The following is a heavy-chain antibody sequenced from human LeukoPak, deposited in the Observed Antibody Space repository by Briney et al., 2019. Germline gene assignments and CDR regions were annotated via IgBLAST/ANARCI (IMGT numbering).Heavy chain of an antibody. D-gene: IGHD1-26*01. V-gene: IGHV4-59*01. CDR2: IYSNGNT. J-gene: IGHJ3*02. CDR3: ARGLVGLTPHAGVFQI. CDR1: GGSFSSSY. Sequence: SETLSLTCIGSGGSFSSSYWSWIRQPPGKGLEWIAYIYSNGNTNSNPSLKSRVTIAVDTSQSQFSLKLSSVTAADTAVYYCARGLVGLTPHAGVFQIWGQGTKVTVSS.